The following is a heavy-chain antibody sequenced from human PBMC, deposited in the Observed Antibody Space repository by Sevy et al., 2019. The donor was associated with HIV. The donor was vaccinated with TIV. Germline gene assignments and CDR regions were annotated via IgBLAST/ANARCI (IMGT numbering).Heavy chain of an antibody. CDR1: GFTFSSYG. CDR2: IKQDGSVT. D-gene: IGHD6-13*01. Sequence: GESLKISCAASGFTFSSYGMHWVRQAPGKGLEWVANIKQDGSVTYYVDSVKGRFTISRDNARNFLFLQMNSLRAEDTARYYCVRAVAADGSFWGQGTLVTVSS. CDR3: VRAVAADGSF. J-gene: IGHJ4*02. V-gene: IGHV3-7*01.